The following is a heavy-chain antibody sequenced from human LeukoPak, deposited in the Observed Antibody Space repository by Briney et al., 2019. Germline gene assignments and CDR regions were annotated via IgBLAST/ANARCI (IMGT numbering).Heavy chain of an antibody. Sequence: GGSLRLSCAASGFTFSSYAMHWVRQAPGKGLEWVSGISGSGGSTYCADSVKGRFTVSRDNFKNTLFLQVNSLRAEDTAVYYCAKVSDYSYYYYMDVWGKGTTVTVSS. CDR3: AKVSDYSYYYYMDV. CDR2: ISGSGGST. V-gene: IGHV3-23*01. J-gene: IGHJ6*03. CDR1: GFTFSSYA.